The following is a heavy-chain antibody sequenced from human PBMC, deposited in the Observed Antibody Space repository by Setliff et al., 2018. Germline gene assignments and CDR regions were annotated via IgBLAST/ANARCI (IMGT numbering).Heavy chain of an antibody. J-gene: IGHJ4*02. Sequence: SVKVSCKASGGTFSSYAISWVRQAPGQGLEWMGGIIPILGIANYAQKFQGRVTITTDESTSTAYMELRSLRSDDTAVYYCARVYTLTIPPDYWGQGTLVTVSS. D-gene: IGHD4-17*01. CDR3: ARVYTLTIPPDY. CDR2: IIPILGIA. CDR1: GGTFSSYA. V-gene: IGHV1-69*10.